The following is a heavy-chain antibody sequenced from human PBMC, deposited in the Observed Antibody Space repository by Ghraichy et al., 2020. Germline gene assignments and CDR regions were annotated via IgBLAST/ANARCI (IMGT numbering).Heavy chain of an antibody. CDR2: IGTGGDA. V-gene: IGHV3-13*01. D-gene: IGHD1-7*01. CDR1: GFTFSNYD. CDR3: ARGGGTFPPYYSHY. J-gene: IGHJ4*02. Sequence: RGSLRLSCVASGFTFSNYDMHWVRQTAGKDLEWVAAIGTGGDAYYPLSVKGRFTISRENARSSLYLQMNSLRAGDTAVYYCARGGGTFPPYYSHYWGQGALVTVSS.